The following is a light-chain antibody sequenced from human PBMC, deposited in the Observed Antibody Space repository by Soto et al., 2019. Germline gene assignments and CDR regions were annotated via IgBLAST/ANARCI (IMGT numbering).Light chain of an antibody. CDR3: CSYSGAGSFAEV. V-gene: IGLV2-11*01. CDR2: DVS. J-gene: IGLJ2*01. CDR1: SSDVGGYTF. Sequence: QSALTQPRSVSGTPGQSVTISCTETSSDVGGYTFDSWYQQHPGKAPKLMIYDVSKRPSGVPDPFSVSNSGTAASLTISVLQAQAEADYYYCSYSGAGSFAEVFGAGTKLTVL.